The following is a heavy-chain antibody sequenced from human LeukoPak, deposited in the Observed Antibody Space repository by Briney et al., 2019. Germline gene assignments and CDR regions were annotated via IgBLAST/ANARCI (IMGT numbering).Heavy chain of an antibody. V-gene: IGHV3-21*01. CDR3: ARPSTVCSGGSCYPNGWFDP. Sequence: GGSLRLSCAASGFTFSSYSMNWVRQAPGKGLEWVSSISSSSSYIYYADSVKGRFTISRDNAKNSLYLQMNSLRAEDTAVYYCARPSTVCSGGSCYPNGWFDPWGRGTLVTVSS. CDR2: ISSSSSYI. CDR1: GFTFSSYS. D-gene: IGHD2-15*01. J-gene: IGHJ5*01.